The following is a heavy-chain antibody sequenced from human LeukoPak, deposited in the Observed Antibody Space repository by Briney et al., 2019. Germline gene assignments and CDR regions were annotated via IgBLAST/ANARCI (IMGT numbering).Heavy chain of an antibody. J-gene: IGHJ6*02. CDR2: IYYSGNT. CDR3: ARGKSNYYGMDV. CDR1: GGSISSGAYY. V-gene: IGHV4-31*03. Sequence: TSQTLSLTCTVSGGSISSGAYYWSWIRQHPGKGLEWIGYIYYSGNTYYNPSLKSRVTISVDTSKNQFSLKLSSVTAADTAVYYCARGKSNYYGMDVWGQGTTVTVSS.